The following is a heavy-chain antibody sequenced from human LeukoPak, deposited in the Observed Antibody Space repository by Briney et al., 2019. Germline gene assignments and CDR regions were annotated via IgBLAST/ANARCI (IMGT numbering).Heavy chain of an antibody. CDR2: ISSSGSTI. V-gene: IGHV3-11*01. CDR3: AHYYDSSGYFP. D-gene: IGHD3-22*01. Sequence: GGSLRLSCAASGFTFSDYYMSWIRQAPGKGLEWVSYISSSGSTIYYADSVKGRFTISRDNTKNSLYLQMNSLRAEDTAVYYCAHYYDSSGYFPWGQGTLVTVSS. CDR1: GFTFSDYY. J-gene: IGHJ5*02.